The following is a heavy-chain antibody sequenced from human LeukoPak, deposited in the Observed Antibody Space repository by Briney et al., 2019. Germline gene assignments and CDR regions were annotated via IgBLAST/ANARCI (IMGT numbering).Heavy chain of an antibody. V-gene: IGHV5-51*01. CDR2: IYPGDSDT. Sequence: GESLKISCKGSGYSFTTYWIGWVRQMPGKGLEWMGIIYPGDSDTRYSPSFQGHVTISADKSIRTAYLQWSTLKAPDTAMYYCARSPFKVRGVISAFDLWGQGTMVTVSS. CDR1: GYSFTTYW. J-gene: IGHJ3*01. D-gene: IGHD3-10*01. CDR3: ARSPFKVRGVISAFDL.